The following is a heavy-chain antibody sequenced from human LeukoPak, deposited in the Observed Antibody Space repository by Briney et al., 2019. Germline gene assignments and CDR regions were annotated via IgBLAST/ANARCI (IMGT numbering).Heavy chain of an antibody. CDR3: GRAGTMVRGVRIYYFDY. J-gene: IGHJ4*02. D-gene: IGHD3-10*01. V-gene: IGHV3-23*01. CDR2: ISGSGGST. Sequence: PGGSLRLSCAASGFTFCSYAMSWVRQAPGKGLEWVSAISGSGGSTYYADSVKGRFTISRDNSKNTLYLQMNSLRAEDTAVYYCGRAGTMVRGVRIYYFDYWGQGTLVTVSS. CDR1: GFTFCSYA.